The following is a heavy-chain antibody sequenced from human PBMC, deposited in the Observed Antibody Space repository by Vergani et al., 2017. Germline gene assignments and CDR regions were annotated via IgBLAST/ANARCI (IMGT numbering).Heavy chain of an antibody. CDR3: AKYLRDSAVGVPDS. Sequence: QVQLMESAGGVVQPGGSLRLSCAASGFTFSNFGMHWIRQAPGKGLEWLAYKGEDGINTRYTDSVQGRFTVSRDNSKDILYLQIDSLRCEDTALYYCAKYLRDSAVGVPDSWGPETLVIVSS. CDR1: GFTFSNFG. V-gene: IGHV3-30*02. J-gene: IGHJ4*02. D-gene: IGHD2-21*02. CDR2: KGEDGINT.